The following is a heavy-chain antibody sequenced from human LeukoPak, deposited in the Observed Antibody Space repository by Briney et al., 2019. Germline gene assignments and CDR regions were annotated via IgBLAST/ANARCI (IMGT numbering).Heavy chain of an antibody. Sequence: PGGSLRLSCAVPGFPFSTFWMSWVRQAPGKGLEWVANINQDGSEKYYVDSVRGRFAISRDNAKNSLYLQMNSLRAEDTAVYYCARDRSRGLLDAFDIWGQGTMVTVSS. CDR2: INQDGSEK. CDR3: ARDRSRGLLDAFDI. V-gene: IGHV3-7*01. CDR1: GFPFSTFW. J-gene: IGHJ3*02. D-gene: IGHD5-18*01.